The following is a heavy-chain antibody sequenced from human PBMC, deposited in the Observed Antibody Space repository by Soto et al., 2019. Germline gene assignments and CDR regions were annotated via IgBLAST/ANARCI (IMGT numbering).Heavy chain of an antibody. Sequence: GGSLRLSCSVFGFAFSNYAMHWVRQAPGKGLQYVSSISSNGGSTYYAGSVKGRFTISRDNSKNTLYLQMSSLRLEDTAVYYCVKDRYVDYWGQGSLVTVSS. J-gene: IGHJ4*02. CDR2: ISSNGGST. CDR1: GFAFSNYA. CDR3: VKDRYVDY. V-gene: IGHV3-64D*06.